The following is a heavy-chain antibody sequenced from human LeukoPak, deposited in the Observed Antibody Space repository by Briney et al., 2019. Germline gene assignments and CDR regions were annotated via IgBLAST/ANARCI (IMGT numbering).Heavy chain of an antibody. CDR3: AKNLLITMVWGVTFDY. Sequence: PGGSLRLSCAASGFTFSNYAMSWVRQAPGKGLEWVSAISGSGGSTYYADSVKGRFTISRDNSKNTLYLQMNSLRAEDTAVYYCAKNLLITMVWGVTFDYWGQGTLVTVSS. D-gene: IGHD3-10*01. CDR1: GFTFSNYA. CDR2: ISGSGGST. J-gene: IGHJ4*02. V-gene: IGHV3-23*01.